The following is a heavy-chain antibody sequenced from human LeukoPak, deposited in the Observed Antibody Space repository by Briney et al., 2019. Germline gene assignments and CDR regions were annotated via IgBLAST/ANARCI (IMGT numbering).Heavy chain of an antibody. V-gene: IGHV3-48*03. D-gene: IGHD3-10*02. CDR1: GFTFSSYE. Sequence: GGSLRLSCAASGFTFSSYEMNWVRQAPGRGLEWVSYISSSGSTTYYADSVKGRFTISRDNAKNSLYLQMNSLRAEDTAVYYCAELGITMIGGVWGKGTTVTISS. CDR3: AELGITMIGGV. J-gene: IGHJ6*04. CDR2: ISSSGSTT.